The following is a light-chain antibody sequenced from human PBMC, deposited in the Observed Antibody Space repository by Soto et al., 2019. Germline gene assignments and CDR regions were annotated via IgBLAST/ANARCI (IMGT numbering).Light chain of an antibody. Sequence: AIRMTQSPSSLSASTGDRVTITCRASQGISSYLAWYQQKPGKDPKLLIYAASTLQSWVPSRFSGSGSGTDFTLTISCLQSEDFATYYCQQYYSYPTWTFGQGTKVEIK. V-gene: IGKV1-8*01. CDR1: QGISSY. CDR3: QQYYSYPTWT. CDR2: AAS. J-gene: IGKJ1*01.